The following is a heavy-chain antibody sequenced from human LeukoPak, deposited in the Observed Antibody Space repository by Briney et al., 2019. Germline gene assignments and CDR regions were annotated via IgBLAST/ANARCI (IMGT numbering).Heavy chain of an antibody. CDR2: INHSGST. V-gene: IGHV4-34*01. Sequence: SETLSLTCAVYGGSFSGYYWSWIRQPPGKGLEWIGEINHSGSTNYNPSLKSRVTISVDTSKNQFSLKLSSVTAADTALYYCATTMMVSSYYFDNWGLGTLIIVSS. CDR1: GGSFSGYY. J-gene: IGHJ4*02. D-gene: IGHD3-22*01. CDR3: ATTMMVSSYYFDN.